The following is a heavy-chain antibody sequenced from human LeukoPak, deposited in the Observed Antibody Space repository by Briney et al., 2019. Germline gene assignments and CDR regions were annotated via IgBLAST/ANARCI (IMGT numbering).Heavy chain of an antibody. CDR2: INPSGGST. J-gene: IGHJ6*03. Sequence: ASVKVSCKASGYTFTSYYMHWVRQAPGQGLEWMGIINPSGGSTSYAQKFQGRVTMTRDMSTSTVYMELSSLRSEDTAVYYCPRDKASGWEFDYYYYYMDVWGKGTTVTVSS. CDR1: GYTFTSYY. V-gene: IGHV1-46*01. CDR3: PRDKASGWEFDYYYYYMDV. D-gene: IGHD6-19*01.